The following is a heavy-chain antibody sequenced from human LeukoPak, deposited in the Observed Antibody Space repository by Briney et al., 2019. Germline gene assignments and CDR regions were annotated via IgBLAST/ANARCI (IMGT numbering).Heavy chain of an antibody. CDR3: AKDKGYYGSGGYYYY. J-gene: IGHJ4*02. V-gene: IGHV3-23*01. Sequence: GGSLRLSCAASGFTFSSYAMSWVRQAPGKGLEWVSAISGSGGSTYYADSVKGRFTISRDNSKNTLYLQMNSLRAEDTAVYYCAKDKGYYGSGGYYYYWGQGTLVTVSS. CDR1: GFTFSSYA. CDR2: ISGSGGST. D-gene: IGHD3-10*01.